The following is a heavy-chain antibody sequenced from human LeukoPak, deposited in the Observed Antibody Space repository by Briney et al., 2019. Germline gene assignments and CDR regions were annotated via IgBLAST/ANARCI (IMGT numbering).Heavy chain of an antibody. D-gene: IGHD3-22*01. CDR3: ARRGDYYDSSGYYQDY. J-gene: IGHJ4*02. V-gene: IGHV1-18*01. CDR2: ISAYNGNT. CDR1: GYTFTSYG. Sequence: GASVKVSCKASGYTFTSYGISWVRQAPGQGLEWMGWISAYNGNTNYAQKLQGRVTVTTDTSTSTAYMELRSLRSDDTAVYYCARRGDYYDSSGYYQDYWGQGTLVTVSS.